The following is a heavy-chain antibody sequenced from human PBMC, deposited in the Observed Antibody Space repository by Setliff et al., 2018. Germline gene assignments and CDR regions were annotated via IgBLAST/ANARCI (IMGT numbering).Heavy chain of an antibody. V-gene: IGHV4-59*08. CDR1: GVSISSYH. CDR2: TYYSGST. CDR3: ARHPAGQGAFDI. J-gene: IGHJ3*02. Sequence: SETLSLTCNVSGVSISSYHWSWIRQPPGKALEGVGYTYYSGSTNYNPSLKSRVTISVDTSKKQISLKLRSVTAADTAVYYCARHPAGQGAFDIWGQGTKVTVSS.